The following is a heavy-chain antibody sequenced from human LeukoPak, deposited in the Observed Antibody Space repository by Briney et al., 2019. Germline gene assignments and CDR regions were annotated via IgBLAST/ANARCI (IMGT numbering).Heavy chain of an antibody. J-gene: IGHJ4*02. Sequence: PSETLSLTCAVYGGSFSGYYWSWIRQPPGKGLEWIGEINHSGSTNYNPSLKSRVTISVDTSKNQFSLKLSSVTAADTAVYYCASFKYYYGSGSYYKREYYFDYWGQGTLVTVSS. V-gene: IGHV4-34*01. D-gene: IGHD3-10*01. CDR1: GGSFSGYY. CDR3: ASFKYYYGSGSYYKREYYFDY. CDR2: INHSGST.